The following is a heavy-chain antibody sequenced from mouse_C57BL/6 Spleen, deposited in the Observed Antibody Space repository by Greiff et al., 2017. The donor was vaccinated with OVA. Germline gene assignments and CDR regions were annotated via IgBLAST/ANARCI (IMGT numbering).Heavy chain of an antibody. CDR2: ISSGGSYT. CDR1: GFTFSSYG. Sequence: EVQLVESGGDLVKPGGSLKLSCAASGFTFSSYGMSWVRQTPDKRLEWVATISSGGSYTYYPDSVKGRFTISRDNAKNTLYLQMSSLKSEDTAMYYCARHGGDVRAMDYWGQGTSVTVSS. J-gene: IGHJ4*01. V-gene: IGHV5-6*01. D-gene: IGHD3-3*01. CDR3: ARHGGDVRAMDY.